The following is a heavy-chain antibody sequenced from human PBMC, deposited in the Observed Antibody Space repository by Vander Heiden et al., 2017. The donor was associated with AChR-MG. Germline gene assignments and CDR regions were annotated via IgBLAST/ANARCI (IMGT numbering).Heavy chain of an antibody. Sequence: QVQLVQSGAEVKKPGASVKVSCKASGYTFTSYDINWVRQATGQGLEWMGWMNPNSGNTGYAQKFQGRVTMTRNTSISTAYMELSSLRSEDTAVYYCARGILTDQLPQPGWFDPWGQGTLVTVSS. CDR1: GYTFTSYD. J-gene: IGHJ5*02. D-gene: IGHD2-2*01. V-gene: IGHV1-8*01. CDR2: MNPNSGNT. CDR3: ARGILTDQLPQPGWFDP.